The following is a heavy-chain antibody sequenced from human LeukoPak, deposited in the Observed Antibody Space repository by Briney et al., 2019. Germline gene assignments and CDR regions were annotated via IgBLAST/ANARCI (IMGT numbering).Heavy chain of an antibody. CDR1: GFTFSSYA. Sequence: PGGSLRLSCAASGFTFSSYAMSWVRQAPGKGLVWVSRINSDGSSTSYADSVKGRFTISRDNSKNTLYLQMNSLRAEDTAVYYCANTIVGATTFHLTGNFDYWGQGTLVTVSS. D-gene: IGHD1-26*01. CDR2: INSDGSST. CDR3: ANTIVGATTFHLTGNFDY. V-gene: IGHV3-23*01. J-gene: IGHJ4*02.